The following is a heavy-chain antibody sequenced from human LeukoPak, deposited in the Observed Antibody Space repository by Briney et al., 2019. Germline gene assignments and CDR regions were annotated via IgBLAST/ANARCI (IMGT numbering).Heavy chain of an antibody. Sequence: ASVKVSCKASGYTFTSYDINWVRQATGQGLEWMGWMNPNSGNTGYAQKSQGRVTMTRNTSISTAYMELSSLRSEDTAVYYCARGYCSSTSCYTSNWFDPWGQGTLVTVSS. J-gene: IGHJ5*02. D-gene: IGHD2-2*02. CDR2: MNPNSGNT. V-gene: IGHV1-8*01. CDR3: ARGYCSSTSCYTSNWFDP. CDR1: GYTFTSYD.